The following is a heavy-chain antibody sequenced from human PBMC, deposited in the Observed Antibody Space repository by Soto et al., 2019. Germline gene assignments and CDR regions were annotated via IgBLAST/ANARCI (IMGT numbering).Heavy chain of an antibody. CDR1: GFIFGNHW. V-gene: IGHV3-74*03. J-gene: IGHJ4*02. D-gene: IGHD6-19*01. CDR3: VRDQTVAGLDL. CDR2: INTGGSST. Sequence: EVQLVESGGGLVQPGGSLRLSCAASGFIFGNHWMHWVRQAPGKGLVWVSRINTGGSSTTYADSVKGRFTISRDNAKSTLFLEMNSLRAEDTAVYYGVRDQTVAGLDLWGLGTLVTVSS.